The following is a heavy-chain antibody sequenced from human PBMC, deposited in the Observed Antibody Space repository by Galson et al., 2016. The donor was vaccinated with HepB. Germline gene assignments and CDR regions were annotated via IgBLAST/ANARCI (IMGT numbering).Heavy chain of an antibody. Sequence: SLRLSCAASGFTFSLYSMYWVRQAPGKGLDWVSYISTGGTTIYYADSVKGRFTISRDNAKNLLYLQMNSLRVEDTAVYYCARDPYCGGDCNSPRYFDLWGRGTLGTVSS. CDR1: GFTFSLYS. V-gene: IGHV3-48*04. D-gene: IGHD2-21*02. J-gene: IGHJ2*01. CDR2: ISTGGTTI. CDR3: ARDPYCGGDCNSPRYFDL.